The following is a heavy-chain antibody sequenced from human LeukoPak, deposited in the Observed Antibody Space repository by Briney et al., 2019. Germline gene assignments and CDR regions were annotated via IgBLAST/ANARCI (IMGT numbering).Heavy chain of an antibody. Sequence: PGGSLRLSCAASGFTFRNYNMNWVRQAPGKGLEWVSSISESSSFIQYADSLKGRFSISRDNAKNSLYLQMNSLRAEDTAVYYCARQRGYCSSGVCRGWFDPWGQGTLVTVSS. CDR3: ARQRGYCSSGVCRGWFDP. D-gene: IGHD2-8*01. CDR1: GFTFRNYN. V-gene: IGHV3-21*01. J-gene: IGHJ5*02. CDR2: ISESSSFI.